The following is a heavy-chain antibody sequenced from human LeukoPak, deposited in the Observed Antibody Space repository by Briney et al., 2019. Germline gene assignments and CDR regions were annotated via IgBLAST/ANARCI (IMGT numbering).Heavy chain of an antibody. D-gene: IGHD1-26*01. J-gene: IGHJ4*02. V-gene: IGHV3-9*01. CDR3: AKDRARGGATDFDY. CDR2: ISWNSGSI. CDR1: GFTFDDYA. Sequence: PGRSLRLSCAASGFTFDDYAMHWVRQAPGKGLEWVSGISWNSGSIGYADSVKGRFTISRDNSKNTLYLQMNSLRAEDTAVYYCAKDRARGGATDFDYWGQGTLVIVSS.